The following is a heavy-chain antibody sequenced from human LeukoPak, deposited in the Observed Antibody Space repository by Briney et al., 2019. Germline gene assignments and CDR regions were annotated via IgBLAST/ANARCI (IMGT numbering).Heavy chain of an antibody. CDR2: IKSKTDGGTT. J-gene: IGHJ3*02. CDR3: TTDPRVDIVATLGPRGSDAFDI. CDR1: GFTFSNAW. D-gene: IGHD5-12*01. V-gene: IGHV3-15*01. Sequence: GGSLRLSCAASGFTFSNAWMSWVRQAPGKGLEWVGRIKSKTDGGTTDYAAPVKGRFTISRDDSKNTLYLQMNSLKTEDTAVYYCTTDPRVDIVATLGPRGSDAFDIWGQGTMVTVSS.